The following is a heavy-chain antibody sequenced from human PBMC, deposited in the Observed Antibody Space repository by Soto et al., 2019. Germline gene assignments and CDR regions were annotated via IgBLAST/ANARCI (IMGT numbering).Heavy chain of an antibody. V-gene: IGHV3-30*18. D-gene: IGHD4-17*01. CDR1: GFTFSSYG. CDR3: AKDYLDGDYSYYYYGMDV. Sequence: PGGSLRLSCSASGFTFSSYGMHWVRQAPGKGLEWVAVISYDGSNKYYADSVKGRFTISRDNSKNTLYLQMNSLRAEDTAVYYCAKDYLDGDYSYYYYGMDVWGQGTTVTVSS. J-gene: IGHJ6*02. CDR2: ISYDGSNK.